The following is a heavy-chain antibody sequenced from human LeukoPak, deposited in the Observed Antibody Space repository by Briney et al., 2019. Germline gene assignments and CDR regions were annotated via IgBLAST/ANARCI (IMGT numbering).Heavy chain of an antibody. Sequence: GGSLRLSCAASGFTFSSYAMHWVHQAPGKGLECVAVISYDGSNKYYADSVKGRFTISRDNSKNTLYLQMNSLRAEDTAVYYCARDQTVAGPFDYWGQGTLVTVSS. J-gene: IGHJ4*02. CDR2: ISYDGSNK. D-gene: IGHD6-19*01. V-gene: IGHV3-30*04. CDR3: ARDQTVAGPFDY. CDR1: GFTFSSYA.